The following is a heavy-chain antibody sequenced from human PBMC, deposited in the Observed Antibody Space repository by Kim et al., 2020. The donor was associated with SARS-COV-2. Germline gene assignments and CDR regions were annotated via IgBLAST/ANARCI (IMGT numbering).Heavy chain of an antibody. D-gene: IGHD3-10*01. CDR3: AKAVVRGVNYYYYGMDV. V-gene: IGHV3-30*02. Sequence: DGRFTISRDNPEKTLYLQMNSLRPEDTAVYYCAKAVVRGVNYYYYGMDVWGQGTTVAVSS. J-gene: IGHJ6*01.